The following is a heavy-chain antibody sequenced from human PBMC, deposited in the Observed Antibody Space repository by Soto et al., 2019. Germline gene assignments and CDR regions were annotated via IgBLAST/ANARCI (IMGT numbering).Heavy chain of an antibody. J-gene: IGHJ5*02. CDR1: GYTFTDYH. CDR2: LNPYTGLT. D-gene: IGHD2-8*01. CDR3: AGASAHVYPNWCDP. Sequence: QVQLVQSGAEVKKPGDSVKVSCKASGYTFTDYHVNWVRQAPGHGLEWMGWLNPYTGLTNYSEKFQDGVTMTADTVITTAYLELITLTHDDKAVYYCAGASAHVYPNWCDPWGKGTLVIVSS. V-gene: IGHV1-2*02.